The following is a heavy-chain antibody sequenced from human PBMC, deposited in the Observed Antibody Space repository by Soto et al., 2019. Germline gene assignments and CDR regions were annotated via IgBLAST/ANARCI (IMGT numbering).Heavy chain of an antibody. CDR1: GYTFTGYY. Sequence: ASVKVSCKASGYTFTGYYMHWVRQAPGQGLEWMGWINPNSGGTNYAQKFQGWVTMTRDTSISTASMELSRLRSDDTAVYYCARSAPTGDALGYFDYWGQGTLVTVSS. D-gene: IGHD7-27*01. CDR2: INPNSGGT. V-gene: IGHV1-2*04. J-gene: IGHJ4*02. CDR3: ARSAPTGDALGYFDY.